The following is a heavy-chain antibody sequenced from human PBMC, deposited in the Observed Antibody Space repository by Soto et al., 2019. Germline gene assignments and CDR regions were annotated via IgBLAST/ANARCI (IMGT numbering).Heavy chain of an antibody. CDR3: ARAVELRFLEWSPHMDV. D-gene: IGHD3-3*01. CDR2: VYYSGST. Sequence: PSETLSRTCPVSGCSLSSSYWSWLRPSPGKGLEWIGYVYYSGSTNYNPSLKSRVTISVDRSKNQFSLRLSSVTAADTAVYYCARAVELRFLEWSPHMDVWGQGTTVNVS. CDR1: GCSLSSSY. J-gene: IGHJ6*02. V-gene: IGHV4-59*12.